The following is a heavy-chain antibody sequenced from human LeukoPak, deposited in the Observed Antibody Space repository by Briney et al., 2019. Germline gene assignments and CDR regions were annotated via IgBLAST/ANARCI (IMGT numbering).Heavy chain of an antibody. D-gene: IGHD4-17*01. CDR3: ASYGENDY. CDR2: IYYSGGT. CDR1: GGSITGYY. V-gene: IGHV4-59*08. Sequence: PSETLSLTCTVSGGSITGYYWSWIRQPPGKGLEWIGYIYYSGGTNYNPSLKSRVTISVDTSKNQFSLKLSSVTAADTAVYYCASYGENDYWGQGTLVTVSS. J-gene: IGHJ4*02.